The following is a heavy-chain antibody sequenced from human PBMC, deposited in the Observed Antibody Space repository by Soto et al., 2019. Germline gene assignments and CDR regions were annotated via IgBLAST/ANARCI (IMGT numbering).Heavy chain of an antibody. V-gene: IGHV3-7*03. CDR2: IKADGSEK. CDR1: GFTFSNHW. CDR3: ARARGVDY. J-gene: IGHJ4*02. Sequence: GGSLRLSCVGSGFTFSNHWMNWVRQAPGQGLEWVANIKADGSEKYYVDSVKGRFTISRDNAKNSLYLQMNSLRAEDTAVYYCARARGVDYWGQGTQVTVSS. D-gene: IGHD3-16*01.